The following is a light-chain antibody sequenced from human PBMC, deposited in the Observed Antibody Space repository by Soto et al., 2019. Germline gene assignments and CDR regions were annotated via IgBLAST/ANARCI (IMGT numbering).Light chain of an antibody. CDR3: HHYNSYPYS. J-gene: IGKJ2*01. V-gene: IGKV1-5*01. CDR2: DAS. CDR1: QSISSW. Sequence: DIQMTQSPSTLSASVGDRVTITCRASQSISSWLAWYQQKPGKAPKLLIYDASSLESGFPSKFSGSGSGTEFTLTISSLQPDDFATYYCHHYNSYPYSFGQGTKLEIK.